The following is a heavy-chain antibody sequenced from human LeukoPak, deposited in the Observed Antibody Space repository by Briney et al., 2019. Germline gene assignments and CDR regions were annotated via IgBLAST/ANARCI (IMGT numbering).Heavy chain of an antibody. J-gene: IGHJ3*02. Sequence: SETLSLTCTVYGGSISSSSYYWGWIRQPPGKGLECIARIYYSGSTYYNPSLKSRVTISVDTSTNQFSLNLSSVTAADTAVYYCARVQAASRGPPLLAFDIWGQGTMVTVSS. CDR3: ARVQAASRGPPLLAFDI. CDR1: GGSISSSSYY. CDR2: IYYSGST. V-gene: IGHV4-39*07. D-gene: IGHD6-13*01.